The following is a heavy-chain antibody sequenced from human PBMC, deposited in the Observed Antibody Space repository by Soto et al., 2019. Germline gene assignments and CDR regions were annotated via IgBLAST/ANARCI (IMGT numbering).Heavy chain of an antibody. CDR1: GFPFSSYG. V-gene: IGHV3-30*03. D-gene: IGHD2-15*01. J-gene: IGHJ4*02. Sequence: QVQLLESGGGVVQPGRSLRLSCAASGFPFSSYGMHWVRQAPGKGLEWVALISYDGSNKFYADSVKGRFNISRDNSKNTLYLHMSSMRAEDTAVYYCAGGQYYFDYCGQGTVVSVS. CDR2: ISYDGSNK. CDR3: AGGQYYFDY.